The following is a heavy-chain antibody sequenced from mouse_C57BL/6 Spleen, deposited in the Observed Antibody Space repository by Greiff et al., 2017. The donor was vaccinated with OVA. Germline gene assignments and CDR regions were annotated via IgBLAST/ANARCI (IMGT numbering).Heavy chain of an antibody. D-gene: IGHD1-1*01. CDR3: ARSDYYYGQFAY. J-gene: IGHJ3*01. Sequence: VQLQQSGAELVKPGASVKISCKASGYAFSSYWMNWVKQRPGKGLEWIGQIYPGDGDTNYNGKFKGKATLTADKSSSTAYMQLSSLTSEDSAVYFCARSDYYYGQFAYWGQGTLVTVSA. CDR1: GYAFSSYW. V-gene: IGHV1-80*01. CDR2: IYPGDGDT.